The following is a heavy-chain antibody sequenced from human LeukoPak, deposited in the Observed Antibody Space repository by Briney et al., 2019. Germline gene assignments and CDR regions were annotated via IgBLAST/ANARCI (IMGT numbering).Heavy chain of an antibody. CDR3: AKWGDFDILTGYYVSDF. CDR1: GFTFSNYA. Sequence: QPGASLRLSCVASGFTFSNYAMSWVRQAPGKRLEWVSAVTGRGSSTYYADSVKGRFTISRDNSRNTLFLQMNSLRAQDTAIYYCAKWGDFDILTGYYVSDFWGQGPLVTVSS. J-gene: IGHJ4*02. V-gene: IGHV3-23*01. D-gene: IGHD3-9*01. CDR2: VTGRGSST.